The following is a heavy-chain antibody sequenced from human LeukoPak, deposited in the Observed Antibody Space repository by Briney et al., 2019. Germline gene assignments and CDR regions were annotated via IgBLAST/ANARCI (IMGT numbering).Heavy chain of an antibody. CDR1: GFTFSSYA. Sequence: AGGSLRLSCAASGFTFSSYAMSWVRQAPGKGLEWVSAISGSGGSTYYADSVKGRFTISRDNSKNTLYLQMNSLRAEDTAVYYCAKDKKEYSSGWAVDYWGQGTLVTVSS. CDR2: ISGSGGST. D-gene: IGHD6-19*01. V-gene: IGHV3-23*01. J-gene: IGHJ4*02. CDR3: AKDKKEYSSGWAVDY.